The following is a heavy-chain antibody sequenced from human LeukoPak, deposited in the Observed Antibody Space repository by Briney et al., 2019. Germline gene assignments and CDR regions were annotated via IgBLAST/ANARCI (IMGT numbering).Heavy chain of an antibody. CDR3: ARHPPLYGFFDY. CDR2: IYHSGST. J-gene: IGHJ4*02. D-gene: IGHD3-10*01. CDR1: GGSISSGGYY. Sequence: SETLSLTCTVSGGSISSGGYYWSWIRQPPGKGLEWIGYIYHSGSTYYNPSLKSRVTISVDRSKNQFSLKLSSVTAADTAVYYCARHPPLYGFFDYWGQGTLVTVSS. V-gene: IGHV4-30-2*01.